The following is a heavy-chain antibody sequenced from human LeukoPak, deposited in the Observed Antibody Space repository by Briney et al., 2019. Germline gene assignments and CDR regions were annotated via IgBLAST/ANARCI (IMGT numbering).Heavy chain of an antibody. CDR1: GGSISTYY. D-gene: IGHD6-13*01. CDR2: IYYSGST. J-gene: IGHJ5*02. V-gene: IGHV4-59*01. CDR3: ARLRRGQQLVRYNWFDP. Sequence: SETLSLTCTVSGGSISTYYCNWIRQPPGKGLDWIGYIYYSGSTNYNPSLKSRVTISVDTSKNQFSLKLSSVTAADTAVYYCARLRRGQQLVRYNWFDPWGQGTLVTVSS.